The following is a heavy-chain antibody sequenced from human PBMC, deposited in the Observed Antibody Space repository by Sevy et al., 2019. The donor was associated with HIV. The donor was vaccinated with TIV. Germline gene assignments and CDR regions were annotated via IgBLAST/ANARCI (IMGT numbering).Heavy chain of an antibody. CDR1: GFTFSKYS. CDR3: GRVGCTNRHDF. V-gene: IGHV3-23*01. Sequence: GGSLRLSCAASGFTFSKYSMSWVRQPPGKGLEWVSTLSFGCGEINYAGSVKGRFTISRATSKSSVYLQMNNLGPEDTAVYYCGRVGCTNRHDFWGRGTLVTVSS. CDR2: LSFGCGEI. D-gene: IGHD2-8*01. J-gene: IGHJ4*02.